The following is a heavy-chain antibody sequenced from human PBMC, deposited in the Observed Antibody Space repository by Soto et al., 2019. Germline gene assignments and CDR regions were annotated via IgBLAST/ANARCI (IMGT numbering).Heavy chain of an antibody. J-gene: IGHJ4*02. Sequence: EVQVSESGGGLVQPGGSLRLSCATSGFTFSNYPMTWVRQAPGKGLEWVSGISAGGDTTYYADSVKGRFTIFRDNSKNSVSLQMNSLRVEDTAVYYCGRRVWGQGTLVTVSS. CDR3: GRRV. CDR2: ISAGGDTT. CDR1: GFTFSNYP. V-gene: IGHV3-23*01.